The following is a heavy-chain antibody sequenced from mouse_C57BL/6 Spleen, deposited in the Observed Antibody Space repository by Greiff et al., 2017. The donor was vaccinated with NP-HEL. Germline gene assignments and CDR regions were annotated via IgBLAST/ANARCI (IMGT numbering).Heavy chain of an antibody. CDR3: ARSGSNYNAMDY. D-gene: IGHD2-5*01. Sequence: EVQGVESGGGLVKPGGSLKLSCAASGFTFSSYAMSWVRQTPEKRLEWVATISSGGSYTYYPDSVKGRFTISRDNAKNTLYLQMSSLKSEDTAMYYCARSGSNYNAMDYWGQGTSVTVSS. V-gene: IGHV5-6*01. CDR2: ISSGGSYT. CDR1: GFTFSSYA. J-gene: IGHJ4*01.